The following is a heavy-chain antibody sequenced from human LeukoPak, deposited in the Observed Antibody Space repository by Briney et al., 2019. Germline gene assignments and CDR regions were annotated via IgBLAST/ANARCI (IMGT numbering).Heavy chain of an antibody. CDR1: GFTFSDYY. Sequence: GGSLRLSCAASGFTFSDYYMSWIRQAPGEGLEWAGRSRNKASSHTTEYAASVKGRFAFSRDDSKNSLYLQLNSLKTEDAAVYYCVRGSTGTYDYWGQGTLVTVSS. D-gene: IGHD1-26*01. J-gene: IGHJ4*02. V-gene: IGHV3-72*01. CDR3: VRGSTGTYDY. CDR2: SRNKASSHTT.